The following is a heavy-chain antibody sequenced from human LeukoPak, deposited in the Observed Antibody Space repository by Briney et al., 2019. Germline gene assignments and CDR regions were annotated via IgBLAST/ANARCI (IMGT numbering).Heavy chain of an antibody. J-gene: IGHJ6*03. CDR2: INSDGRST. CDR3: ARPRYYYYMDV. V-gene: IGHV3-74*01. Sequence: GGSLRLSCAASAFTFSSYWMHWVRHAPGKGLVWVSRINSDGRSTIYADSVKGRFTISRDNAKNTLYLQMNSLRAEDTAVYYCARPRYYYYMDVWGKGTTVTVSS. CDR1: AFTFSSYW.